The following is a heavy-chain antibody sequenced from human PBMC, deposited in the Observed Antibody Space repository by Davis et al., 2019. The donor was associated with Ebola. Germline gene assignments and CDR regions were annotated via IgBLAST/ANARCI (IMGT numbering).Heavy chain of an antibody. Sequence: GESLKISCAASGFTFSSYAMSWVRQAPGKGLEWVSTISGSGSNIYYADSVKGRFTISRDNSKNTLYLQMNSPRAEDTAVYYCTWGVFGAFDIWGQGTMVTVSS. CDR2: ISGSGSNI. CDR1: GFTFSSYA. J-gene: IGHJ3*02. CDR3: TWGVFGAFDI. V-gene: IGHV3-23*01. D-gene: IGHD3-10*01.